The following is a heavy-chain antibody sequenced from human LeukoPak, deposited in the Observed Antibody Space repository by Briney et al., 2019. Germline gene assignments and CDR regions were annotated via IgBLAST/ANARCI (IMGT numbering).Heavy chain of an antibody. J-gene: IGHJ6*02. V-gene: IGHV3-21*01. CDR2: IGYSNTDR. Sequence: GGALRLSCAASGFTFSSYWMNWGRQAPGQGLEWVSSIGYSNTDRHYADSVKGRFTTSTDNAKNSQYLQMNSPRVEDTAVYYSARAPAYSGCVQGMEVWGQGTTVTVSS. CDR1: GFTFSSYW. CDR3: ARAPAYSGCVQGMEV. D-gene: IGHD1-26*01.